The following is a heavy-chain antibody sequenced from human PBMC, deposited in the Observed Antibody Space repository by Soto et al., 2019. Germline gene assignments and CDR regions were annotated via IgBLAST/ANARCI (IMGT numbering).Heavy chain of an antibody. Sequence: PGGSLRLSCAASGFTFSSYAMHWVRQAPGKGLEWVAVISYDGSNKYYADSVKGRFTVSRDDSKNTLYLQMNSLRTEDTAGYYCVRASGMDVWGQGTTVTVSS. V-gene: IGHV3-30-3*01. CDR1: GFTFSSYA. CDR3: VRASGMDV. J-gene: IGHJ6*02. CDR2: ISYDGSNK.